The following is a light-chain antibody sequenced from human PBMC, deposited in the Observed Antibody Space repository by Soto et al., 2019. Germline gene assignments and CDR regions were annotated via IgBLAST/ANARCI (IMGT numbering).Light chain of an antibody. CDR3: CSYAGSSTPNWV. CDR2: EVS. Sequence: QSVLTQPASVSGSPGQSITISCTGTSSDVGSYNLVSWYQQHPGKAPKLMIYEVSKRPSGVSNRFSGSKSGNTASLTISGLQAEDEADYYCCSYAGSSTPNWVFGGGTKLT. J-gene: IGLJ3*02. CDR1: SSDVGSYNL. V-gene: IGLV2-23*02.